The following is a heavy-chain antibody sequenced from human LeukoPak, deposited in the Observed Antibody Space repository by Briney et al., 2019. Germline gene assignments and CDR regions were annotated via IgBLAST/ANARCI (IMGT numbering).Heavy chain of an antibody. CDR2: MYHSGST. V-gene: IGHV4-38-2*02. D-gene: IGHD2-21*02. CDR3: ARGVTPFDY. CDR1: GYSISSGYY. J-gene: IGHJ4*02. Sequence: SETLSLTCTVSGYSISSGYYWGWIRQPPRKGLEWIGSMYHSGSTYYNPSLKSRVTISVDTSKNQFSLKLSSVTAADTAVYYCARGVTPFDYWGQGTLATVSS.